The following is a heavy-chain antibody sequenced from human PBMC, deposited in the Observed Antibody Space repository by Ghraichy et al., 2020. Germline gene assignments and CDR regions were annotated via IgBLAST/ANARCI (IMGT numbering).Heavy chain of an antibody. J-gene: IGHJ6*02. Sequence: GESLNISCAASGFTFSKYPMHWVRQAPGKGLEDVSVITGDGGSTYYADSVKGRFTISRDNSKNTLYLQMGSLRAEDMAVYFCARGNRMVRGFVIDYYGLDVWGQGTTVTVSS. D-gene: IGHD3-10*01. CDR2: ITGDGGST. V-gene: IGHV3-64*02. CDR1: GFTFSKYP. CDR3: ARGNRMVRGFVIDYYGLDV.